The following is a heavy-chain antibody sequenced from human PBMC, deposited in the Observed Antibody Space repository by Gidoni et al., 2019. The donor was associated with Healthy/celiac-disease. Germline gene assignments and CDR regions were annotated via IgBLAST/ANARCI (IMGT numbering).Heavy chain of an antibody. CDR3: ATSNQPYDFEPY. CDR2: ISGSGGST. J-gene: IGHJ4*02. V-gene: IGHV3-23*01. Sequence: EVQLLESGGGLVQPGGSLRRSCAATGVTFSIYAMSWGRQAPGKGLGWVSAISGSGGSTYYADSVKGRFTISRDKSKNTLYLQMNSLRAEDTAVYYCATSNQPYDFEPYWGQGTLVTVSS. D-gene: IGHD3-3*01. CDR1: GVTFSIYA.